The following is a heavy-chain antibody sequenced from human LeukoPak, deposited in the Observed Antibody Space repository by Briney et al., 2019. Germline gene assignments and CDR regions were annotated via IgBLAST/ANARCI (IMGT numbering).Heavy chain of an antibody. V-gene: IGHV4-61*01. D-gene: IGHD2-15*01. CDR1: GGSVSSGSYY. CDR2: IYYSGST. J-gene: IGHJ5*02. CDR3: ARDARLKYCSGGSCFFDP. Sequence: SETLSLTCTVSGGSVSSGSYYWSWIRQPPGKGLEWIGYIYYSGSTNYNPSLKSRVTISVDTSKNQFFLKLSSVTAADTAVYYCARDARLKYCSGGSCFFDPWGQGTLVTVSS.